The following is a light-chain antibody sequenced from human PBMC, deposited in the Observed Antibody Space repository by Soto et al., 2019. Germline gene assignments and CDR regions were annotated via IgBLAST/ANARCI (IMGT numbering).Light chain of an antibody. Sequence: SYELTQPPSVSVSPGQTAGITCAGDSLPKQNAYWYQQKPGQAPVLVIYKDSERPSGIPERFSGSSSGTIVTLTISGVQAEDEADYYCQSADSSGGYHVIFGGGTKVTVL. CDR2: KDS. J-gene: IGLJ2*01. CDR3: QSADSSGGYHVI. V-gene: IGLV3-25*02. CDR1: SLPKQN.